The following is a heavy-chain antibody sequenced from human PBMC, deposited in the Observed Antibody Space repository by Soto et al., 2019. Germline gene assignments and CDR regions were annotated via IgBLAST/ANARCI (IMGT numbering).Heavy chain of an antibody. CDR2: IIPIFGTA. J-gene: IGHJ2*01. V-gene: IGHV1-69*12. Sequence: QVQLVQSGAAVKKPGSSVKVSCKASGGTFSSYAISWVRQAPGQGLEWMGGIIPIFGTANYAQKFQGRVTITADESTSTAYMELSSLRSEDTAVYYCASNEPMIGVVTDWYFDLWGRGTLVTVSS. CDR1: GGTFSSYA. CDR3: ASNEPMIGVVTDWYFDL. D-gene: IGHD3-22*01.